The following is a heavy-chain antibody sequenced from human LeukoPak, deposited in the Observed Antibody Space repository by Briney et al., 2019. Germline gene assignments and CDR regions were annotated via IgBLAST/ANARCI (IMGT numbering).Heavy chain of an antibody. CDR3: ARVTRYSGSYSFDP. CDR1: GYTFTGYY. J-gene: IGHJ5*02. Sequence: AASVKVSCKASGYTFTGYYMHWVRQAPGQGLEWMGWINPNSGGTNYAQKFQGRVTMTRDTSISTAYMELSRLRSDDTAVYYCARVTRYSGSYSFDPWGQGTLVTVSS. CDR2: INPNSGGT. V-gene: IGHV1-2*02. D-gene: IGHD1-26*01.